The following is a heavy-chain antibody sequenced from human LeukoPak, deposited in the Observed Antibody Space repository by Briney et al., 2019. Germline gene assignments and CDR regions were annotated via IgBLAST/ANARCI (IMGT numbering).Heavy chain of an antibody. V-gene: IGHV4-34*01. D-gene: IGHD2-15*01. CDR3: ARGRIVVVVAATQRRYFDL. CDR2: INHSGST. J-gene: IGHJ2*01. Sequence: LGWIGEINHSGSTNYNPSLKGRVTISVDTSKIQFSLKLSSVTAADTAVYYCARGRIVVVVAATQRRYFDLWGRGTLVTVSS.